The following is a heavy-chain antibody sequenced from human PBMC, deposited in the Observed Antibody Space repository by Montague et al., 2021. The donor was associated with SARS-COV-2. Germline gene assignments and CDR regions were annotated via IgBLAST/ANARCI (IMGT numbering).Heavy chain of an antibody. CDR2: IFHSGIT. CDR3: ARTEYNWNDWFDP. Sequence: SETLSLTCSVSGGPISSYYWSWIRQSPGKGLEWIGYIFHSGITDYNPSFKSRVTISVDMSKNQFSLQLNSVTAADSAVYYCARTEYNWNDWFDPWGQGTLVTVSS. D-gene: IGHD1-20*01. V-gene: IGHV4-59*13. CDR1: GGPISSYY. J-gene: IGHJ5*02.